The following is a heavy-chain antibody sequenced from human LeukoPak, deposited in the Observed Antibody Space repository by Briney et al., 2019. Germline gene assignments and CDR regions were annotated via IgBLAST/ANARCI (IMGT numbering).Heavy chain of an antibody. J-gene: IGHJ5*02. V-gene: IGHV3-23*01. CDR1: GFTFSSYA. Sequence: GGSLRLSCAASGFTFSSYAMSWVRQAPGKGLEWVSAISGSGGSTYYADSVKGRFTISRDNSKNTLYLQMNCLRAEDTAVYYCAKGSSREGYSSSWYWFDPWGQGTLVTVSS. CDR3: AKGSSREGYSSSWYWFDP. CDR2: ISGSGGST. D-gene: IGHD6-13*01.